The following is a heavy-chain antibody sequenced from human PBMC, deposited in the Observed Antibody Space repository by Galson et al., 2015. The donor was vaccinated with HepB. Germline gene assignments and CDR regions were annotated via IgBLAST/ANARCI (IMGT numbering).Heavy chain of an antibody. CDR1: GFTFSAYA. CDR2: VSSDESNK. CDR3: AKTFYFDY. V-gene: IGHV3-30*04. Sequence: SLRLSCAASGFTFSAYAMHWVRQAPGKGLEWVALVSSDESNKYYADYVRGRFTISRDNSRNTVYLQMHSLRAEDTAVYYCAKTFYFDYWGQGTLVTVSS. J-gene: IGHJ4*02.